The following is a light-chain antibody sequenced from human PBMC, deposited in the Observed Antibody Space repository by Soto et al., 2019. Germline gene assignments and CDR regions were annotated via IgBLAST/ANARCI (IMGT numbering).Light chain of an antibody. CDR3: EQYGSSSYT. J-gene: IGKJ2*01. CDR2: GAS. V-gene: IGKV3-20*01. CDR1: QSVSSTY. Sequence: EIVLTQSPGTLSLSPGERATLSCRASQSVSSTYLAWYQQNTGQAPRLLIYGASSRAAGSPDRFSGSGSGTDFTLTISRLEPEDFAVYFCEQYGSSSYTFGQGTKLEIE.